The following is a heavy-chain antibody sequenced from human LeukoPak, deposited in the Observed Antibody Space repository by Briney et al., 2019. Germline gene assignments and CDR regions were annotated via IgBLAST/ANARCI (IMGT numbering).Heavy chain of an antibody. Sequence: SGGSLRLSCAASGFTFSSYEMNWVRQAPGKGLEWVSYIRYSGSTRYYADSVKGRFTISRDNAKNSLYLQLNSLRVEDTAVYYCARGPSGGNTLWMDYWGQGTPVTASS. J-gene: IGHJ4*02. V-gene: IGHV3-48*03. CDR2: IRYSGSTR. CDR3: ARGPSGGNTLWMDY. CDR1: GFTFSSYE. D-gene: IGHD2-21*01.